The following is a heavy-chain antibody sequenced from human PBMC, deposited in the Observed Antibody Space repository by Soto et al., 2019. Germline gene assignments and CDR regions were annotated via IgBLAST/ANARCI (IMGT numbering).Heavy chain of an antibody. CDR3: ARDLGWYPARDYYYGMDV. Sequence: ASVTGSCTASGSTFTGYYMHWVRQAPGQGLEWMGIINPSGGSTSYAQKFQGRVTMTRDTSTSTVYMELSSLRSEDTAVHYCARDLGWYPARDYYYGMDVWGQGTTVTVSS. V-gene: IGHV1-46*01. J-gene: IGHJ6*02. CDR1: GSTFTGYY. D-gene: IGHD2-15*01. CDR2: INPSGGST.